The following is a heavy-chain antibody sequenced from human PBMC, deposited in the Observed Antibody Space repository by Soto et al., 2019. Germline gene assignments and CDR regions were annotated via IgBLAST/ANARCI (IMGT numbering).Heavy chain of an antibody. J-gene: IGHJ3*02. CDR2: ISAYNGNT. CDR1: GYTFTSYG. Sequence: ASVKVSCKASGYTFTSYGISWVRQAPGQGLEWMGWISAYNGNTNYAQKLQGRVTMTTDTSTSTAYMELRSLRSDDTAVYYCARNPHCSSTSCYSLAFDIWGQGTMVTVS. D-gene: IGHD2-2*01. V-gene: IGHV1-18*01. CDR3: ARNPHCSSTSCYSLAFDI.